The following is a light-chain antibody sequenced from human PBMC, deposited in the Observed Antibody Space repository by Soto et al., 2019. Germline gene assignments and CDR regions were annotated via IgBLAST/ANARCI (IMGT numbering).Light chain of an antibody. Sequence: EIQRTPTPYSMSASVGDRVTITCRASQDISNFLVWFQQRPGEVPKRLMYSANRLESGVPSRFSGSGSGTEFTLTIDSLQPDDFATYYCQQYNSYPWTFGQGTKVDIK. V-gene: IGKV1-17*03. CDR3: QQYNSYPWT. CDR1: QDISNF. CDR2: SAN. J-gene: IGKJ1*01.